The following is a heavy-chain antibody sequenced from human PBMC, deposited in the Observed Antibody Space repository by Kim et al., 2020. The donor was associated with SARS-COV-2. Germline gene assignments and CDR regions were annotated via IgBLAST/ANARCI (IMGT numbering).Heavy chain of an antibody. CDR3: ASRVYCSGGSCFSYFDI. V-gene: IGHV1-69*13. J-gene: IGHJ3*02. Sequence: SVKVSCKASGGTLSSYAISWVRQAPGQGLEWMGGIIPIFGTANYAQKFQGRVTITADESTGTAYMELSSLRSEDTAVYYCASRVYCSGGSCFSYFDIWGQGTMVTVSS. CDR1: GGTLSSYA. CDR2: IIPIFGTA. D-gene: IGHD2-15*01.